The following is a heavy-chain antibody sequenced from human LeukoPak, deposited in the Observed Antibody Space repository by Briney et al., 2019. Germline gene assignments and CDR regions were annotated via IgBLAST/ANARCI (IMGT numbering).Heavy chain of an antibody. J-gene: IGHJ4*02. CDR1: GGSISSGGYY. CDR2: IYYSGST. D-gene: IGHD6-13*01. V-gene: IGHV4-31*03. Sequence: SEALSLTCTVSGGSISSGGYYWSWVRQHPGKGLEWIGYIYYSGSTYYNPSLKSRVTISVDTSKNQFSLKLSSVTAADTAVYYCARATRIAAAGIPYFDYWGQGTLVTVSS. CDR3: ARATRIAAAGIPYFDY.